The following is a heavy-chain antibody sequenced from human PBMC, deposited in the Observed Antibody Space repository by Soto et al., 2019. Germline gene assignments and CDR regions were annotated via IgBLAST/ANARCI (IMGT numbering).Heavy chain of an antibody. V-gene: IGHV4-39*01. D-gene: IGHD3-22*01. CDR2: IYYSGST. Sequence: SETLSLTCTVSGGSISSSSYYWGWIRQPPGKGLEWIGSIYYSGSTYYNPSLKSRVTISVDTSKNQFSLKLSSLTAADTAVYYCARHYYDSSGYAFDIWGQGTMVTVSS. CDR3: ARHYYDSSGYAFDI. CDR1: GGSISSSSYY. J-gene: IGHJ3*02.